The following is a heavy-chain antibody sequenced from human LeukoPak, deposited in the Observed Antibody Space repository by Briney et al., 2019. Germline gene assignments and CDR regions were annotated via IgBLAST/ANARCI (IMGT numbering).Heavy chain of an antibody. V-gene: IGHV3-23*01. J-gene: IGHJ6*03. Sequence: PGGSLRLSCAASGFTFSSYGMSWVRQAPGKGLEWVSAISGSGDSTYYADSVKGRFTISRDNSKNTLYLQMNSLRAEDTAVYYCAKLYGDYYYYYYMDVWGKGTTVTVSS. CDR2: ISGSGDST. CDR3: AKLYGDYYYYYYMDV. CDR1: GFTFSSYG. D-gene: IGHD4-17*01.